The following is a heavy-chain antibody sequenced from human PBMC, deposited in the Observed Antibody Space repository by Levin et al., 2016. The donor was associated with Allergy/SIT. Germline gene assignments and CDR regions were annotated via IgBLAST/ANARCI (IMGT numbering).Heavy chain of an antibody. D-gene: IGHD3-16*02. CDR2: ISAYNGNT. Sequence: WVRQAPGQGLEWMGWISAYNGNTNYAQKLQGRVTMTTDTSTSTAYMELRSLRSDDTAVYYCARAGYDYVWGSYRPPLFDYWGQGTLVTVSS. CDR3: ARAGYDYVWGSYRPPLFDY. V-gene: IGHV1-18*01. J-gene: IGHJ4*02.